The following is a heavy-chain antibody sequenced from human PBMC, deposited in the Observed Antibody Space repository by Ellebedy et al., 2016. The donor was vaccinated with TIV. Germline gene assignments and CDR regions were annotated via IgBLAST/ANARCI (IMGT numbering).Heavy chain of an antibody. V-gene: IGHV3-23*01. J-gene: IGHJ4*02. CDR1: GFAFDDDW. CDR3: AKDLAAGTTQRLDY. D-gene: IGHD1-1*01. CDR2: TSGGGATT. Sequence: GESLKISCAAFGFAFDDDWMTWVRQAPGQGLEWVSGTSGGGATTYYADSVKGRFTISRDNSKNTLYLQMNSLRAEDTAVYYCAKDLAAGTTQRLDYWGQGTLGTVSS.